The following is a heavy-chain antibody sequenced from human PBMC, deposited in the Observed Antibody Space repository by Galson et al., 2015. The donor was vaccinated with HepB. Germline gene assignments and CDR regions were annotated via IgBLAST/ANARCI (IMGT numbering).Heavy chain of an antibody. CDR1: GYSFTRYW. J-gene: IGHJ4*02. V-gene: IGHV5-51*01. CDR3: GRLSQDGYTYGIDY. D-gene: IGHD5-18*01. CDR2: IYPGNFDT. Sequence: QSGAEVKKPGESLKISCKGSGYSFTRYWIHWVRQIPGKELEWMGSIYPGNFDTRYSPSFQGQVTMSVDKSITTAFVQWSSLKASDTAMYYCGRLSQDGYTYGIDYWGQGTLVTVSS.